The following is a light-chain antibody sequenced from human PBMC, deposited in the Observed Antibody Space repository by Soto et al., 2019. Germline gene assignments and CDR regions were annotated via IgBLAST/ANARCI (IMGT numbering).Light chain of an antibody. CDR3: QQYNNYPIT. CDR2: AAS. J-gene: IGKJ5*01. V-gene: IGKV1-39*01. Sequence: DIQMTQSPSSLSASVGDRVTITCRASQGISTYLNCYQQKPGKAPKLLIYAASSLQSGVPSRFSGSGSETDFTLTISSLQPEDFATYYCQQYNNYPITFGQGTRLEIK. CDR1: QGISTY.